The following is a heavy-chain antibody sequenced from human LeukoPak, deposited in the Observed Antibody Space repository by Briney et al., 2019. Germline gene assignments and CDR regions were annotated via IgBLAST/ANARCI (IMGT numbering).Heavy chain of an antibody. CDR2: IYYSGST. J-gene: IGHJ4*02. D-gene: IGHD2-2*01. Sequence: TPSETLSLTCTVSGGSISSDGYYWSWIRQHPGKGLEWIGYIYYSGSTYYNPSLKSRVTISVDTSKNQFSLKLSSVTAADTAVYYCASTPDQLLPFDYWGQGTLVTVSS. CDR1: GGSISSDGYY. V-gene: IGHV4-31*03. CDR3: ASTPDQLLPFDY.